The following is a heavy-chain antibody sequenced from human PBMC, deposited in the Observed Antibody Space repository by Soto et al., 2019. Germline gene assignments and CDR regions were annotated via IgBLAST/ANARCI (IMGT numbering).Heavy chain of an antibody. Sequence: PGESLKISCKASGYSFTSFWIGWVRQMPEKGLEWMGIIYPSDYDTRYSPSFKGQVTISADKSINTAYLHWRSLKASDSAIYYCVRHRGSSGWYPETTQYFFYTGMDVWGQGTTVXVSS. CDR3: VRHRGSSGWYPETTQYFFYTGMDV. CDR1: GYSFTSFW. J-gene: IGHJ6*02. D-gene: IGHD6-19*01. V-gene: IGHV5-51*01. CDR2: IYPSDYDT.